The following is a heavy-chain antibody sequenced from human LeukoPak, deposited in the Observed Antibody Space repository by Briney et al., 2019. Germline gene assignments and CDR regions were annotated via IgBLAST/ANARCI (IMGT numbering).Heavy chain of an antibody. V-gene: IGHV3-66*01. CDR3: ARSYCGGDCYKTRNYNWFDP. CDR2: IYSGGST. J-gene: IGHJ5*02. CDR1: GFTVSSNY. Sequence: GGSLRLSCAASGFTVSSNYMSWVRQAPGKGLEWVSVIYSGGSTYYADSVKGRFTISRDNSKNTLYLQMNSLRAEDTAVYYCARSYCGGDCYKTRNYNWFDPWGQGTLVTVSS. D-gene: IGHD2-21*02.